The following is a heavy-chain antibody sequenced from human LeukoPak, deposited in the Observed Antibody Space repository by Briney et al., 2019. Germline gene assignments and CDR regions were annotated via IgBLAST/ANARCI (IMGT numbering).Heavy chain of an antibody. D-gene: IGHD3-10*01. Sequence: GASVKVSCEASGYTFIDYYLHWVRQAPGQGLEWMGWINPKSGGPNYSQRFQDRVTMTRDTSIGTVYMELSRLRSDDTAVYYCARGVPYWAYYGSGSYSKVYRYFDYWGQGTLVTVSS. CDR2: INPKSGGP. V-gene: IGHV1-2*02. CDR1: GYTFIDYY. CDR3: ARGVPYWAYYGSGSYSKVYRYFDY. J-gene: IGHJ4*02.